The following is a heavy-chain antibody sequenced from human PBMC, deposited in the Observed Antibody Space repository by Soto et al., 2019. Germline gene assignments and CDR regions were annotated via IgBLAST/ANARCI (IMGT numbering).Heavy chain of an antibody. J-gene: IGHJ6*02. Sequence: PSETLSLTCTVSGGSVISDTHYWIWIRQPPGKRLEWIGLIYSSGSTNYNPSLKSRVTMSVDTSKNQFSLKLRSVIVADTAVYHCARFVRSCSGTTCYTRADVWGQGTTVTVSS. V-gene: IGHV4-61*01. CDR2: IYSSGST. D-gene: IGHD2-2*02. CDR3: ARFVRSCSGTTCYTRADV. CDR1: GGSVISDTHY.